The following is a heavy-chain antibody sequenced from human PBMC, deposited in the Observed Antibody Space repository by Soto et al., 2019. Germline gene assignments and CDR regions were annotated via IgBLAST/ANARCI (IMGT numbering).Heavy chain of an antibody. V-gene: IGHV4-31*02. J-gene: IGHJ6*02. CDR2: IYYSGST. Sequence: CIGYIYYSGSTYYNPSLKSRVTISVDTSKNQFSLKLSSVTAADTAVYYCATVGPSYYYYGMDVWGQGTTVTVYS. CDR3: ATVGPSYYYYGMDV.